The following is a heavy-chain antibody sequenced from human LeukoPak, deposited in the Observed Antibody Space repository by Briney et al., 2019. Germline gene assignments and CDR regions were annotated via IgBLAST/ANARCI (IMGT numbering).Heavy chain of an antibody. J-gene: IGHJ4*02. CDR2: INHSGST. V-gene: IGHV4-34*01. CDR3: ARLSHCSSASCYTSYFDS. D-gene: IGHD2-2*02. CDR1: GGSFSGYY. Sequence: SETLSLTCAVYGGSFSGYYWSWIRQPPGKGLEWIGEINHSGSTNYNPSLKSRVTISVDTSKNQFSLKLSSVTAADTAVYYCARLSHCSSASCYTSYFDSWGQGTLVTVSS.